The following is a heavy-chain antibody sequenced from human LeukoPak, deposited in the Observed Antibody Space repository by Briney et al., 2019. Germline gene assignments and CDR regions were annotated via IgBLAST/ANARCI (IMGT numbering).Heavy chain of an antibody. CDR3: AKGQGDCSSSTSCRE. CDR2: ISGSGGTT. V-gene: IGHV3-23*01. J-gene: IGHJ4*02. CDR1: GFSFSSSP. D-gene: IGHD2-2*01. Sequence: PGGSLRLSCAASGFSFSSSPMSWVRQAPGKGLEWVSGISGSGGTTYYADSVKLRFTVSRDNSKNTLYLQMNSLRAEDTAVYYCAKGQGDCSSSTSCREWGQGTLVTVSS.